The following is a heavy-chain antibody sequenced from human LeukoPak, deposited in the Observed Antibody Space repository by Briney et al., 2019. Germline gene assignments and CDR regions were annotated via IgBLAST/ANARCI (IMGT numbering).Heavy chain of an antibody. CDR3: PCRSEGFDV. CDR1: GFTFSRYA. Sequence: PGGSLRLSCAASGFTFSRYAMRWVRQAPGKGLEWVSAISRSADATYYADAVKGRLTISRNNSKNTLFMQMNSLRVEDTALYYCPCRSEGFDVWGQGTMVTASS. V-gene: IGHV3-23*01. D-gene: IGHD1-14*01. CDR2: ISRSADAT. J-gene: IGHJ3*01.